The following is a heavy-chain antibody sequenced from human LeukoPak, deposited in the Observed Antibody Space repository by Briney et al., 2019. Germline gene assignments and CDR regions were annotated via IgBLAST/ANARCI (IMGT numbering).Heavy chain of an antibody. J-gene: IGHJ4*02. D-gene: IGHD6-19*01. Sequence: GGSLRLSCAASGFTFSSYSMNWVRQAPGKGLEWVSAISSSSSYIYYADSVKRRFTISRDNAKHSLYLQMNSLRAEGTAVCCCARGVGISVAGFLDYWGQGTLVTVST. CDR1: GFTFSSYS. CDR2: ISSSSSYI. CDR3: ARGVGISVAGFLDY. V-gene: IGHV3-21*03.